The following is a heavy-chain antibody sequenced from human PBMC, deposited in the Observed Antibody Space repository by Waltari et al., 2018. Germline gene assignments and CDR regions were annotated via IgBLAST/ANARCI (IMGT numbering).Heavy chain of an antibody. V-gene: IGHV1-69-2*01. J-gene: IGHJ4*02. CDR2: VGPEYGET. D-gene: IGHD1-26*01. CDR1: GYTFTDYY. Sequence: VQLVQSGAEVKKPGATVKISCKVSGYTFTDYYMHWVQQAPGKGLEWMGLVGPEYGETIYAEKFQGRVTITADTSTDTAYMELSCLRSEDTAVYYCATVGYSGSYLPPDYLGQGTLVTVSS. CDR3: ATVGYSGSYLPPDY.